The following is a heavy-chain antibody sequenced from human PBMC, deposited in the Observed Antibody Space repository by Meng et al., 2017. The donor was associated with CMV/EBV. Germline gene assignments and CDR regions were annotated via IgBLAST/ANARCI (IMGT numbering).Heavy chain of an antibody. CDR2: ISAYNGNT. Sequence: ASVKVSCKASGYTFTSYGISWVRQAPGQGLEWMGWISAYNGNTNYAQKLQGRVTMTTDTSTSTAYMELRSLSSDDTAVYYCARDRSYCSGGSCYKIYDYWGQGTLVTVSS. V-gene: IGHV1-18*01. D-gene: IGHD2-15*01. J-gene: IGHJ4*02. CDR3: ARDRSYCSGGSCYKIYDY. CDR1: GYTFTSYG.